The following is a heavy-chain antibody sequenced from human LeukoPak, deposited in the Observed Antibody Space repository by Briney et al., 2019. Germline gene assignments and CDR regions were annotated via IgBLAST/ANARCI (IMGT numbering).Heavy chain of an antibody. CDR2: IYYSGST. CDR1: GGSISSYY. Sequence: SETLSLTCTVSGGSISSYYWSWIRQPPGKGLEWIGYIYYSGSTYYNPSLKSRVTISVDTSKNQFSLKLSSVTAADTAVYYCARGGVNFDWLLSPARHWFDPWGQGTLVTVSS. D-gene: IGHD3-9*01. CDR3: ARGGVNFDWLLSPARHWFDP. J-gene: IGHJ5*02. V-gene: IGHV4-59*12.